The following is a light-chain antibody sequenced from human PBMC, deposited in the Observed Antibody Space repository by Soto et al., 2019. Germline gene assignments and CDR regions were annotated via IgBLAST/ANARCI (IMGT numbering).Light chain of an antibody. Sequence: QSALTQPPSASGSPGQSVAISCTGTSSDVGTYNYVSWYQQYPGKAPKLIIYEVNKRPSGVPDRFSGSKSGNTASLTVSGLQAEDEAYYYCSSHAASGVFGGGTKLTVL. CDR1: SSDVGTYNY. J-gene: IGLJ3*02. CDR2: EVN. V-gene: IGLV2-8*01. CDR3: SSHAASGV.